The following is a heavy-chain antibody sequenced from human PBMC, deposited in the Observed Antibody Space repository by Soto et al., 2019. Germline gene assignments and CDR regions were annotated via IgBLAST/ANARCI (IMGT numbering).Heavy chain of an antibody. CDR1: GFTFSSYE. V-gene: IGHV3-48*03. D-gene: IGHD4-4*01. CDR3: ARGPYSNYVSFDY. J-gene: IGHJ4*02. CDR2: ISSSGSTI. Sequence: LRLSCAASGFTFSSYEMNWVRQAPGKGLEWVSYISSSGSTIYYADSVKGRFTISRDNAKNSLYLQMNSLRAEDTAVYYCARGPYSNYVSFDYWGQGTLVTVSS.